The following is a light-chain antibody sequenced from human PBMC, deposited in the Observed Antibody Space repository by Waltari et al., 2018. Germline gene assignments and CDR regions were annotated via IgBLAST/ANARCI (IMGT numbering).Light chain of an antibody. Sequence: QSALTQPRPVSGSPGKSVTIPCTGTSTDDGGYKYVSWDQQHPGKPPKLMIYDVSKRPSGVPDRFSGSKSGNTASLTISGLQAEDEADYYCCSYAGSYTYVFGTGTKVTVL. CDR2: DVS. CDR3: CSYAGSYTYV. CDR1: STDDGGYKY. V-gene: IGLV2-11*01. J-gene: IGLJ1*01.